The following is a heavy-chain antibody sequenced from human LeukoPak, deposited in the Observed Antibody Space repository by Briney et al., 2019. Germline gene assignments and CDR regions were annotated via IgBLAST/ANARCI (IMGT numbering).Heavy chain of an antibody. CDR3: AREGYCSSTSCYRGAFDI. J-gene: IGHJ3*02. CDR2: INPNSGGT. V-gene: IGHV1-2*02. Sequence: ASVKVSCKASGYTFTGYYMHWVRQAPGQGLEWMGWINPNSGGTYHAQKFQGRVTMTRDTSISTAYMELSRLRSDDTAVYYCAREGYCSSTSCYRGAFDIWGQGTMVTVSS. D-gene: IGHD2-2*01. CDR1: GYTFTGYY.